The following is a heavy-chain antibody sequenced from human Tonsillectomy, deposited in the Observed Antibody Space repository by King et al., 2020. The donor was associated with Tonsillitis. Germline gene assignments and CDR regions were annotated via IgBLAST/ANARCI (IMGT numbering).Heavy chain of an antibody. D-gene: IGHD6-19*01. Sequence: VQLVESGGGLVQPGRSLRLPCTASGFTFGDYAMSWVRQAPGKGLEWVGFIRSKTDGGTTEYAASVKGRFTISRDDSKSIAYLQMNSLKTEDTAMYYCARGSSGWASYFDYWGQGTLVTVSS. V-gene: IGHV3-49*04. CDR1: GFTFGDYA. CDR3: ARGSSGWASYFDY. CDR2: IRSKTDGGTT. J-gene: IGHJ4*02.